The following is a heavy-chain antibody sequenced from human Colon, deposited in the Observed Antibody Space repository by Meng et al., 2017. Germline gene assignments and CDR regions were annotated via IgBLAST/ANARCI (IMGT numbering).Heavy chain of an antibody. CDR1: GYTFSNYE. CDR2: MNPDSGKT. D-gene: IGHD1-26*01. V-gene: IGHV1-8*02. J-gene: IGHJ4*02. CDR3: ARGGAPPYYFDY. Sequence: QVQLVQSGAEVKKPGASVRVSCETSGYTFSNYEVNWVRQASGHGLEWMGWMNPDSGKTGYAHKFQGRVTLTRDTSTGTAYMELTSLTPDDTAVYYCARGGAPPYYFDYWGQGTLVIVSS.